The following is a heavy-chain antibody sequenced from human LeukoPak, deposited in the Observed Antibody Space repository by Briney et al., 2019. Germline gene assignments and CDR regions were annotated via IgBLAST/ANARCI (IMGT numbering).Heavy chain of an antibody. CDR3: ARGVGPTTAQSTFDY. Sequence: SETLSLTCAVYGGSFSGYYWSWIRQPPGKGLEWIGEINHSGSTNYNPSLKSRVTISVDTSKNQLSLKLTSVTAADTAVYYCARGVGPTTAQSTFDYWGQGALVTVSS. CDR1: GGSFSGYY. CDR2: INHSGST. J-gene: IGHJ4*02. V-gene: IGHV4-34*01. D-gene: IGHD1-26*01.